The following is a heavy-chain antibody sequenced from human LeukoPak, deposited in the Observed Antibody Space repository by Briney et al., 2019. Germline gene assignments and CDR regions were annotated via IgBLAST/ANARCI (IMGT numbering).Heavy chain of an antibody. J-gene: IGHJ3*02. V-gene: IGHV4-4*02. D-gene: IGHD1-26*01. CDR1: GGSISTNNW. CDR2: IHHSGST. Sequence: PSETLSLTCAVSGGSISTNNWWTWVRQPPGKGLEWIGEIHHSGSTDYNPSLKSRFTISPDKSKNQFSLTMTSVTAADTAVYFCARGPLSGTYYTDAFDIWGQGTMVTVSS. CDR3: ARGPLSGTYYTDAFDI.